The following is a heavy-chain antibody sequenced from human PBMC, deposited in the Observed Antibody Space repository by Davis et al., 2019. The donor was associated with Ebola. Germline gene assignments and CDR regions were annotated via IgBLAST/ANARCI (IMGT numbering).Heavy chain of an antibody. CDR2: LGLSADT. D-gene: IGHD6-19*01. CDR3: VKHTSSVWFDV. V-gene: IGHV3-23*01. Sequence: GESLKIPCAVSGFISSSYVMSCVRQAPGKGLEWVSTLGLSADTYYADSVKGRFTISRDNYKNTLHLQMNSLRVEDTATYNCVKHTSSVWFDVWGQGTTVTVSS. J-gene: IGHJ3*01. CDR1: GFISSSYV.